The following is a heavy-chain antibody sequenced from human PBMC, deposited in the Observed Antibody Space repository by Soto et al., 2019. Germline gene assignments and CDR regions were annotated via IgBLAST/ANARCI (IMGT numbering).Heavy chain of an antibody. CDR3: AIYKGSSWYPSY. D-gene: IGHD6-13*01. CDR1: GGTFSSYT. J-gene: IGHJ4*02. Sequence: QVKLVQSGAEVKKPGSSVKVSCKASGGTFSSYTISWVRQAPGQGLEWMGRIIPILGIANYAQKFQGRVTSNADKSTSTAYMELSSLRSEDTAVYYCAIYKGSSWYPSYWGQGTLVTVSS. CDR2: IIPILGIA. V-gene: IGHV1-69*02.